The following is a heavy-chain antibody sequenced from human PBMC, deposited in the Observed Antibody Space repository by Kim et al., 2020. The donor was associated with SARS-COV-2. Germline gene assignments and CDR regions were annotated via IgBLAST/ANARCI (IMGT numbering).Heavy chain of an antibody. CDR3: VKDIAVADFYYFDY. Sequence: GASLRLSCAASGFIFDDYAMHWVRQAPGKGLEWVSGISWNSGKIAYADSVKGRFSISRDNAKNSLYLQMNSLRADDTAVYYCVKDIAVADFYYFDYWGQGTLVTVSS. J-gene: IGHJ4*02. CDR2: ISWNSGKI. CDR1: GFIFDDYA. V-gene: IGHV3-9*01. D-gene: IGHD6-19*01.